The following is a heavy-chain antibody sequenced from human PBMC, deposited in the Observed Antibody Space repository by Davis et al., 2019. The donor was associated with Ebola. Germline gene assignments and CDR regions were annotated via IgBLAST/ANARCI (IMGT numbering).Heavy chain of an antibody. V-gene: IGHV4-4*07. Sequence: PGGSLRLSCTVSTASVTDFYWGWIRQSAGQGLEWIGRIYKTGTASYNPSLKSPVTISVDMSKNQFSLRLSSVTAADTAVYYCARGDKVTPVGKRGLRHLDGFDSWGQGTLVTVSS. CDR2: IYKTGTA. CDR1: TASVTDFY. CDR3: ARGDKVTPVGKRGLRHLDGFDS. D-gene: IGHD6-13*01. J-gene: IGHJ4*02.